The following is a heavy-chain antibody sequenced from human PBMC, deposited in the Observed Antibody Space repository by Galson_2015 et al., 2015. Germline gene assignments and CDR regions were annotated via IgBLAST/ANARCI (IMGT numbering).Heavy chain of an antibody. CDR2: ISGRSTFI. V-gene: IGHV3-21*01. D-gene: IGHD7-27*01. Sequence: SLRLSCAASGVPFSSYTMNWVRQAPGKGLQWVSSISGRSTFIFYSDSAKGRFTISRGNAKNSLSLQMNSLRGDDTAVYYCTRHLGIGSGSPEFWGQGTLVAVSS. CDR1: GVPFSSYT. CDR3: TRHLGIGSGSPEF. J-gene: IGHJ4*02.